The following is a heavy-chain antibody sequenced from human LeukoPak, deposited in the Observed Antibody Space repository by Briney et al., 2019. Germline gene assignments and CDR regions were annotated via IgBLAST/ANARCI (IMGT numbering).Heavy chain of an antibody. D-gene: IGHD3-9*01. Sequence: GGSLRLSCAVSGITLSNYDMSWVRQAPGKGLEWVAGISGSGSRSNYADSVKGRFTISRDNPKNTLYLQMNSLRAEDTAVYFCAKRGVVIRVILIGFHKEAYYFDSWGQGALVTVSS. CDR2: ISGSGSRS. CDR1: GITLSNYD. CDR3: AKRGVVIRVILIGFHKEAYYFDS. J-gene: IGHJ4*02. V-gene: IGHV3-23*01.